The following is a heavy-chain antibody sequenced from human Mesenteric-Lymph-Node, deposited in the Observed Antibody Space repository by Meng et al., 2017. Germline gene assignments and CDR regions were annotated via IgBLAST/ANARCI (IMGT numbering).Heavy chain of an antibody. V-gene: IGHV4-28*03. CDR2: VYYSGRS. CDR1: GSSTNSSDW. D-gene: IGHD3-10*01. CDR3: ARVSMARGVIIFDS. Sequence: QVQLQESGPGLVKPSDTLSLTCTVSGSSTNSSDWWGWIRQPPGKGLEWIGFVYYSGRSYYNTSLKSRVTMSVDTSKNQFSLKVTSVTAVDTAVYYCARVSMARGVIIFDSWGQGTLVTVSS. J-gene: IGHJ4*02.